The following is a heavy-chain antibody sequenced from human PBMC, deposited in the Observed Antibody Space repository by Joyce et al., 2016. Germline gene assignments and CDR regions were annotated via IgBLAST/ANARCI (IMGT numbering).Heavy chain of an antibody. V-gene: IGHV1-69*01. CDR2: IIPMFGTA. CDR3: AARIVGAATRAFDI. J-gene: IGHJ3*02. Sequence: QVQLVQSGAEVKKPGSSVKVSCKASGGTFSSYAFSWLRQAPGQGLEWMGGIIPMFGTANYAQKFQGRVTIIADESTTTAYMELSSLRSEDTAVYYCAARIVGAATRAFDIWGQGTMVTVSS. D-gene: IGHD1-26*01. CDR1: GGTFSSYA.